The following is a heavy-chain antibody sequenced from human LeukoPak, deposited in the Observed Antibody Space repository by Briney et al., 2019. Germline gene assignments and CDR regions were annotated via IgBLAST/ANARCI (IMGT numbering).Heavy chain of an antibody. CDR3: AREQGSRWFDP. CDR1: GGTFSSYA. D-gene: IGHD3-10*01. J-gene: IGHJ5*02. V-gene: IGHV1-69*04. Sequence: SVKVSCKASGGTFSSYAISWVRQAPGQGLEWMERIIPILGIANYAQKFQGRVTITADKSTSTAYMELSSLRSEDTAVYYCAREQGSRWFDPWGQGTLVTVSS. CDR2: IIPILGIA.